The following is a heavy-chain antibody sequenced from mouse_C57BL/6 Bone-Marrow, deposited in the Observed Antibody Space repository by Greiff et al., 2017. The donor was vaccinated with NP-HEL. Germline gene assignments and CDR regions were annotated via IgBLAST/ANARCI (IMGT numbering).Heavy chain of an antibody. CDR1: GFTFSNYW. J-gene: IGHJ4*01. CDR3: AAGEYDDAMDY. D-gene: IGHD2-12*01. CDR2: IRLKSDNYAT. V-gene: IGHV6-3*01. Sequence: EVQLVESGGGLVQPGGSMKLSCVASGFTFSNYWMNWVRQSPEKGLEWVGQIRLKSDNYATHYAVSVKGRFTISREDSKSSVYLQMNNLRAEDTDIYYFAAGEYDDAMDYWGQGTSVTVSS.